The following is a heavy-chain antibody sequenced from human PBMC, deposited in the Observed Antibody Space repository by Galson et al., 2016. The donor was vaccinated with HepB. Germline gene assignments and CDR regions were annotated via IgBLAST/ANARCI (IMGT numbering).Heavy chain of an antibody. CDR1: GYSFTGNA. Sequence: SVKVSCKASGYSFTGNAIHWVRQAAGQGLEWMGWMNPISGNTGYAQKFQGRVTMTRNTSISTAYMELSSLRSEDTAVYYCTRDLSSGTPGPWGQGTLVTVS. CDR3: TRDLSSGTPGP. V-gene: IGHV1-8*01. D-gene: IGHD1-7*01. J-gene: IGHJ5*02. CDR2: MNPISGNT.